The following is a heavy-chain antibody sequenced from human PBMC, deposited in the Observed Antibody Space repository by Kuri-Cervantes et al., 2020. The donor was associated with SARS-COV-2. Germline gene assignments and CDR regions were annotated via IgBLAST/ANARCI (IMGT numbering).Heavy chain of an antibody. CDR2: IYHSGST. V-gene: IGHV4-30-2*01. CDR3: ARDGGGGDADY. CDR1: GGSISSGGYS. Sequence: CAVSGGSISSGGYSWSWIRQPPGKGLEWIGYIYHSGSTYYNPSLKSRVTISVDRSKNQFSLKLSSVTAADTAVYYCARDGGGGDADYWGQGTLVTVSS. J-gene: IGHJ4*02. D-gene: IGHD2-15*01.